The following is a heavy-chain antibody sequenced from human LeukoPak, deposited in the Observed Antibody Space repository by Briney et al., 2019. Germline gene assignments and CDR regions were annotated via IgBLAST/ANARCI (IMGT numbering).Heavy chain of an antibody. CDR2: IYHSGST. CDR3: ASLTTRDGFNWFDP. CDR1: GGSISSGGDS. V-gene: IGHV4-30-2*01. J-gene: IGHJ5*02. D-gene: IGHD5-24*01. Sequence: AQTLSLTCGVWGGSISSGGDSGSWIRQPAGKGLEWIGYIYHSGSTYSNPSLKSRVTISVDRSKTQFTLKLRSVTAADTAVYYCASLTTRDGFNWFDPWGQGTLVTVSS.